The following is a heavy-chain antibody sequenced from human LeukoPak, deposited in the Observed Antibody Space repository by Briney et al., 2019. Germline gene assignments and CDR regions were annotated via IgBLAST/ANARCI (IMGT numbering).Heavy chain of an antibody. CDR1: GFTFSSYA. D-gene: IGHD5-18*01. CDR3: ARDLSPPWDSYGQARVPLDY. V-gene: IGHV3-9*01. J-gene: IGHJ4*02. CDR2: ISWNSGSI. Sequence: GGSLRLSCAASGFTFSSYAMHWVRQAPGKGLEWVSGISWNSGSIGYADSVKGRFTISRDNAKNSLYLQMNSLRAEDTAVYYCARDLSPPWDSYGQARVPLDYWGQGTLVTVSS.